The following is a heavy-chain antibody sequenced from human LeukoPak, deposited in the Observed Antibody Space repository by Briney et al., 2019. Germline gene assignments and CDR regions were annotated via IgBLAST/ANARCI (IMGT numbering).Heavy chain of an antibody. V-gene: IGHV3-20*04. CDR2: INWNGSGA. D-gene: IGHD1-26*01. CDR1: GFTFDDYG. Sequence: GGSLRLSCAASGFTFDDYGMSWVRQVPGKGLEWVSGINWNGSGAGYADSVKGRFTISRDNAKNSLHLQMNSLRAEDTAVYYCARDKSGSYDRYMDVWGTGTTVTVSS. CDR3: ARDKSGSYDRYMDV. J-gene: IGHJ6*03.